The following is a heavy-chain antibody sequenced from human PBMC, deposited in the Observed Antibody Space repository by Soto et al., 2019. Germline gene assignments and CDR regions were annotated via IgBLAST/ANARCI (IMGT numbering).Heavy chain of an antibody. CDR1: GDSISNSNW. D-gene: IGHD6-19*01. CDR2: IYHSGST. J-gene: IGHJ1*01. Sequence: QVQLQESGPGLVKPSGTLSLTCAVSGDSISNSNWWNWVRQPPGKGLEWIGEIYHSGSTYYNPSLKSRVTISVDTSKNQFSLKLSSVTAADTAVYYCARTSSGGAGFQHWGQGTLVTVSS. CDR3: ARTSSGGAGFQH. V-gene: IGHV4-4*02.